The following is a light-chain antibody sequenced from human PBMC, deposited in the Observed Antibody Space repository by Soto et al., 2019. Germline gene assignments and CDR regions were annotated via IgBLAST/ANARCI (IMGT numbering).Light chain of an antibody. CDR3: QSFDSSLSAYV. CDR1: SSNIAAGYD. CDR2: ANN. Sequence: QSVLTQPPSVSGAPGQRVTISCTGNSSNIAAGYDVHWYQQLPGTAPKLLIYANNNRPSGVPDRFSGSKSGTSASLAITGLQAEDEAHYYCQSFDSSLSAYVFGVGTKATVL. J-gene: IGLJ1*01. V-gene: IGLV1-40*01.